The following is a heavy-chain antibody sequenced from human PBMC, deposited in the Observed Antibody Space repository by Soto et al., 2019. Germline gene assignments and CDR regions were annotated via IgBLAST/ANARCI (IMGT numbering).Heavy chain of an antibody. CDR3: TTDRDCSSTSCRLYYYYMDV. J-gene: IGHJ6*03. D-gene: IGHD2-2*01. Sequence: GGSLRLSCAASGFTFGNAWMSWVRQAPGKGLEWVGRIKSKTDGGTTDYAAPVKGRFTISRDDSKNTLYLQMNSLKTEDTAVYYCTTDRDCSSTSCRLYYYYMDVWGKGTTVTVSS. CDR1: GFTFGNAW. CDR2: IKSKTDGGTT. V-gene: IGHV3-15*01.